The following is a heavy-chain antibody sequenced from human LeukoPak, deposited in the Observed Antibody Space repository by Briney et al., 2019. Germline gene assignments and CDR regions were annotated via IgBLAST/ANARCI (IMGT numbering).Heavy chain of an antibody. V-gene: IGHV3-30*02. J-gene: IGHJ4*02. CDR2: IRFDGSDK. CDR3: AKIGAVAGHFDY. CDR1: GFIFSRYG. Sequence: GGSLRLSCAASGFIFSRYGMHWVRQAPGKGLEWVAFIRFDGSDKYHADSVKGRFTISRDNSKNTVYLQMNSLRVEDTAVYYCAKIGAVAGHFDYWGQGTLVTVSS. D-gene: IGHD6-19*01.